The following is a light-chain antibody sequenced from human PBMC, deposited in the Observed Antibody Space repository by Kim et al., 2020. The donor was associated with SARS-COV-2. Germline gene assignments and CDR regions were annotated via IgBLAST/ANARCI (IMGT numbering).Light chain of an antibody. J-gene: IGLJ2*01. Sequence: VSVSPVQTASITCSGDKLGDKYAYWYQQKPGQSPVVVIYQDDKRPSGIPERFSGSNSGNTATLTISGTQSADEADYYCQAWDSAVVFGGGTQLTVL. CDR2: QDD. V-gene: IGLV3-1*01. CDR3: QAWDSAVV. CDR1: KLGDKY.